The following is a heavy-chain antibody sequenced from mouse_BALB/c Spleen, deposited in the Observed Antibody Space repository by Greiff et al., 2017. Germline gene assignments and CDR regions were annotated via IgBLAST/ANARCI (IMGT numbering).Heavy chain of an antibody. V-gene: IGHV5-12-1*01. Sequence: EVHLVESGGGLVKPGGSLKLSCAASGFAFSSYDMSWVRQTPEKRLEWVAYISSGGSYTYYPDSVKGRFTISRDNAKNTLYLQMSSLKSEDTAMYYCARSDDYDWYFDVWGAGTTVTVSS. CDR1: GFAFSSYD. J-gene: IGHJ1*01. D-gene: IGHD2-4*01. CDR3: ARSDDYDWYFDV. CDR2: ISSGGSYT.